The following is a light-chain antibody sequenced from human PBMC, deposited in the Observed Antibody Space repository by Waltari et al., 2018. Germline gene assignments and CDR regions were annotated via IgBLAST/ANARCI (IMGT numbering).Light chain of an antibody. J-gene: IGKJ4*01. CDR1: QNVGTS. Sequence: EILVTQSPATLSVSPGERVTLSCRASQNVGTSLAWYQQKPGQTPRLLIFGAYSRASGVPARFSGSGSGTDFTLAISSLQSEDFAVYYCQQYEDWPRHSLGGGTKVQIE. CDR2: GAY. V-gene: IGKV3-15*01. CDR3: QQYEDWPRHS.